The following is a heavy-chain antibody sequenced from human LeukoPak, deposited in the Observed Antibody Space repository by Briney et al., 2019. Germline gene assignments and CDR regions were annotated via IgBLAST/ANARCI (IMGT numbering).Heavy chain of an antibody. CDR1: GFTFSSYE. V-gene: IGHV3-48*03. Sequence: GGSLRLSCAASGFTFSSYEMNWVRQAPGKGLEWVSYISSSGDTIHYADSVKGRFTISRDNAKNSLYLQMNSLRAEDTAVYYCARDGGTRLKYSYGYGDYWGQGTLVTVSS. CDR2: ISSSGDTI. D-gene: IGHD5-18*01. J-gene: IGHJ4*02. CDR3: ARDGGTRLKYSYGYGDY.